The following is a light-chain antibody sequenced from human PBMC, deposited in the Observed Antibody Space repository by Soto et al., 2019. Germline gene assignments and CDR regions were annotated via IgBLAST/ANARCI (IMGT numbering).Light chain of an antibody. CDR3: QQRSNWPPLT. Sequence: EIVLTQSPATLSLSPGERATLSCRASQSVSSYLAWYQQKPGQAPRLLIYDASNRATGIPARFSGSGSGTELTLTISSLEPEDVAVYYCQQRSNWPPLTFGGGTKVEIK. J-gene: IGKJ4*01. CDR1: QSVSSY. V-gene: IGKV3-11*01. CDR2: DAS.